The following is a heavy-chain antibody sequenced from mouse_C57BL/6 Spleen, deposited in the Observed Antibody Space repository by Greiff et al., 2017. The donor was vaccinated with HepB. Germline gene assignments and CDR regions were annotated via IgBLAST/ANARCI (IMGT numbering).Heavy chain of an antibody. CDR2: IDPSDSYT. J-gene: IGHJ4*01. V-gene: IGHV1-50*01. D-gene: IGHD1-1*02. CDR3: ARSGGEGYAMDY. Sequence: QVQLQQPGAELVKPGASVKLSCKASGYTFTSYWMQWVKQRPGQGLEWIGEIDPSDSYTNYNQKFKGKATLTVDTSSSTAYMQLSSLTSEEAAVYYCARSGGEGYAMDYCGQGTSVTVSS. CDR1: GYTFTSYW.